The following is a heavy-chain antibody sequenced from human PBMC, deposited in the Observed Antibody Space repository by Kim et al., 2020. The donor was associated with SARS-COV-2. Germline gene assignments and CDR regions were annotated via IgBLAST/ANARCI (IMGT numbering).Heavy chain of an antibody. D-gene: IGHD3-9*01. CDR1: GFTFSNHW. CDR3: ARDVRYFDWSTASSDAFDI. Sequence: GGSLRLSCAASGFTFSNHWMHWVRQGPGEGLVWVSRINRDGSTTRYADSVKGRFTISRDNAKNTLYLQMNSLRAEDTAVYYCARDVRYFDWSTASSDAFDIWGQGTVVTVSS. CDR2: INRDGSTT. V-gene: IGHV3-74*01. J-gene: IGHJ3*02.